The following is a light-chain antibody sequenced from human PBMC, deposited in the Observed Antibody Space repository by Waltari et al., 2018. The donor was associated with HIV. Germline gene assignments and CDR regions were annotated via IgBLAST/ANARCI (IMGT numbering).Light chain of an antibody. Sequence: DINMTQSPSSLSASVGDRVTITCRTSQNMINYLNWYHQSPGKAPTLLIFGASTLQDGVSSRFSGSGSDTEFALSIAGLQPEDFGTYYCQQTFSPPRTFGPGT. V-gene: IGKV1-39*01. CDR2: GAS. J-gene: IGKJ3*01. CDR1: QNMINY. CDR3: QQTFSPPRT.